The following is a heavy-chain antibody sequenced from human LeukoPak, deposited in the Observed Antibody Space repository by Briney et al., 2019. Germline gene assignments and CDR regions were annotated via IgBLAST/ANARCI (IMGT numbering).Heavy chain of an antibody. CDR2: INHSGST. J-gene: IGHJ4*02. Sequence: SETLSLTCAVYGGSFSGYYWSWIRQPPGKGLEWIGEINHSGSTNYNPSLKSRVTISVDTSKNQFSLKLGSVTAADTAVYYCARGKYYGSVWGQGTLVTVSS. V-gene: IGHV4-34*01. D-gene: IGHD3-10*01. CDR1: GGSFSGYY. CDR3: ARGKYYGSV.